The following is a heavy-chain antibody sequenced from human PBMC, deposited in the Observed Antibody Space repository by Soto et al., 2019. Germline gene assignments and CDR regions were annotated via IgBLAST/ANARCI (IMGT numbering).Heavy chain of an antibody. D-gene: IGHD6-19*01. J-gene: IGHJ5*01. CDR1: GFTFSNYS. CDR3: ARGLSSGWFDY. V-gene: IGHV3-21*01. Sequence: EVQLVESGGGLVKPGGSLRVSCAASGFTFSNYSMNWVRQAPGEGLEWVSSISSTSKYIYYADSVKGRFTISRDNAKKSLYLQMNSLRAEVTAVYYCARGLSSGWFDYWGQGTLVTVSA. CDR2: ISSTSKYI.